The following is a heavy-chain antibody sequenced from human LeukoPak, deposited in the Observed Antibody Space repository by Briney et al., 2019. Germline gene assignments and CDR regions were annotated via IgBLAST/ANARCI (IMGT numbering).Heavy chain of an antibody. CDR2: INPNSGGT. Sequence: ASVKVSCKASGYTFTGYYMHWVRQAPGQGLEWMGWINPNSGGTNYAQKFQGRVTMTSDTSISTAYMELSRLRSDDTAVYYCARSSTVVTPVDHWGQGTLVTVSS. D-gene: IGHD4-23*01. V-gene: IGHV1-2*02. CDR1: GYTFTGYY. J-gene: IGHJ4*02. CDR3: ARSSTVVTPVDH.